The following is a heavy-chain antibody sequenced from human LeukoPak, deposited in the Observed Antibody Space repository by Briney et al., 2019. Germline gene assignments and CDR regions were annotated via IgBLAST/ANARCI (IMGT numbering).Heavy chain of an antibody. Sequence: PGGSLRLSCAASGFTFSSYGMHWVRQAPGKGLEWVVFIRYDGSNKYYADSVKGRFTISRDNSKNTLYLQMNSLRAEDTAVYYCAKDPMIAVAGTFGFKNRNYYYYGMDVWGQGTTVTVSS. CDR2: IRYDGSNK. V-gene: IGHV3-30*02. D-gene: IGHD6-19*01. J-gene: IGHJ6*02. CDR1: GFTFSSYG. CDR3: AKDPMIAVAGTFGFKNRNYYYYGMDV.